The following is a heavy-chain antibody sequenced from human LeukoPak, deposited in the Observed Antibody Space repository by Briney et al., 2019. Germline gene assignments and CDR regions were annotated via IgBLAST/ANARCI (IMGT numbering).Heavy chain of an antibody. CDR2: ISYDGSNK. Sequence: GGSLRLSCAASGFTVSSNYMSWVRQAPGKGLEWVAVISYDGSNKYYADSVKGRFTISRDNSKNTLYLQMNSLRAEDTAVYYCARVQRELGSSYYYYYMDVWGKGTTVTISS. CDR3: ARVQRELGSSYYYYYMDV. D-gene: IGHD3-10*01. J-gene: IGHJ6*03. CDR1: GFTVSSNY. V-gene: IGHV3-30*03.